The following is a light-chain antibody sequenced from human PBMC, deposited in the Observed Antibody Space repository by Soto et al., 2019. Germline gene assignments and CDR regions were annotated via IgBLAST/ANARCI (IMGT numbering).Light chain of an antibody. CDR2: EVT. J-gene: IGLJ3*02. V-gene: IGLV2-8*01. CDR3: SSFVAGNNYWV. Sequence: QSVLTQPASVSGSPGQSITISCTGTSSDIGHYDYVSWYQQHPGKAPKLIIYEVTKRPSGVPDRFSASKSGNTASLTVSGLQAEDEADYYCSSFVAGNNYWVFGGGTKLTVL. CDR1: SSDIGHYDY.